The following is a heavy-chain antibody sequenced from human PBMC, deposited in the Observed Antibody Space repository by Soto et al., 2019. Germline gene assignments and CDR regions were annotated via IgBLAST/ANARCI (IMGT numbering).Heavy chain of an antibody. D-gene: IGHD6-6*01. CDR3: ARVSSSYSYYYYTDV. Sequence: GGSLRLSCAASGLTVSSNYMSWVRQAPGKGLEWVSVIYSGGSTYYADSVKGRFTISRHNSKNTLYLQMNSLRAEDTAVYYCARVSSSYSYYYYTDVWGKGTTVPVSS. V-gene: IGHV3-53*04. CDR2: IYSGGST. CDR1: GLTVSSNY. J-gene: IGHJ6*03.